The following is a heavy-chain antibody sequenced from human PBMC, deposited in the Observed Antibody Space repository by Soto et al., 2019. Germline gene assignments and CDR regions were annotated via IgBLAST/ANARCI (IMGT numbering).Heavy chain of an antibody. V-gene: IGHV4-34*01. CDR1: GGSFSGYY. D-gene: IGHD6-13*01. CDR3: ARGLGVGAAAGTTPPWFDP. Sequence: QVQLQQWGAGLLKPSETLSLTCAVYGGSFSGYYWSWIRQPPGKGLEWIGEINHSGSTNYNPSLKSRVTISVDPSKNQFSLKLSSVTAADTAVYYCARGLGVGAAAGTTPPWFDPWGQGTLVTVSS. J-gene: IGHJ5*02. CDR2: INHSGST.